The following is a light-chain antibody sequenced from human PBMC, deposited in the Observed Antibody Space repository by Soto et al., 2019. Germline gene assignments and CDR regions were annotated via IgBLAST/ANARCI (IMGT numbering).Light chain of an antibody. CDR2: SAS. V-gene: IGKV3-15*01. J-gene: IGKJ2*01. CDR1: QSVNNN. CDR3: QQYNNYVYT. Sequence: EIVMTQSPVTLSVSPGESATLSCTASQSVNNNVAWYQQKPGHTPRLLIYSASIGATGTPARFSGSGSGSDFTLTISGLQPDDFATYYCQQYNNYVYTFGQGTKVESK.